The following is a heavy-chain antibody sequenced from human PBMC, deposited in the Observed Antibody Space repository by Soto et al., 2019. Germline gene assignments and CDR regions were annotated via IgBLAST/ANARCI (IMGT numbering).Heavy chain of an antibody. CDR2: IYHSGST. Sequence: QLQLQESGSGLVKPSQTLSLTCAVSGGSISSGGYSWSWIRQPPGKGLEWIGYIYHSGSTYYNPSLKSRVTISVDRSKIQFSLKLSSVTAADTAVYYCASSHTYYYDSSGYYYWGQGTLVTVSS. V-gene: IGHV4-30-2*01. D-gene: IGHD3-22*01. CDR3: ASSHTYYYDSSGYYY. CDR1: GGSISSGGYS. J-gene: IGHJ4*02.